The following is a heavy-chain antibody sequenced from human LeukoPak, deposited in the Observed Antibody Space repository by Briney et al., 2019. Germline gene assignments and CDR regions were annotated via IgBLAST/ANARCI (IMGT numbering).Heavy chain of an antibody. D-gene: IGHD4-17*01. CDR1: GFTFNDFA. V-gene: IGHV3-9*01. CDR3: VKDGGDYGDYSYYFDY. Sequence: GGSLRLSCAASGFTFNDFAMHWVRLTPGKGLEWASGISWNSGRIGYADSVKGRFTISRDNAENSLYLQMNSLRTEDTALYYCVKDGGDYGDYSYYFDYWGQGTLVTVSS. J-gene: IGHJ4*02. CDR2: ISWNSGRI.